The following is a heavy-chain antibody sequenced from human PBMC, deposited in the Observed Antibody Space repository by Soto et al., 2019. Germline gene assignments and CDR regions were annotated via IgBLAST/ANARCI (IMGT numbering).Heavy chain of an antibody. CDR3: AREGSMVREFSYGMDV. J-gene: IGHJ6*02. D-gene: IGHD3-10*01. CDR1: GFTFSSYD. V-gene: IGHV3-13*01. Sequence: GGSLRLSCAASGFTFSSYDMHWVRQATGKGLEWVSAIGTAGDTYYPGSVKGRFTISRENAKNSLYLQMNSLRAGDTAVYYCAREGSMVREFSYGMDVWGQGTTVTVSS. CDR2: IGTAGDT.